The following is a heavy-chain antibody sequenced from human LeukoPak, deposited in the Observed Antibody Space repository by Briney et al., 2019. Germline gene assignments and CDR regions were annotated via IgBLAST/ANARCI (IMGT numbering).Heavy chain of an antibody. V-gene: IGHV4-4*07. D-gene: IGHD2-8*02. Sequence: SETLSLTCSVSGGSLSDHYWSWIRQSAGQTLEWIGRIHPSGGTNYNPSLKSRVTMSLDTSRNQFSLELKSVTAADTAVYYCARVGTGNWFDPWGQGTLVTVSS. J-gene: IGHJ5*02. CDR2: IHPSGGT. CDR3: ARVGTGNWFDP. CDR1: GGSLSDHY.